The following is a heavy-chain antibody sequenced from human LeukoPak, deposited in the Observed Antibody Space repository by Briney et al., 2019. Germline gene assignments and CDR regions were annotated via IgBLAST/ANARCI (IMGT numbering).Heavy chain of an antibody. J-gene: IGHJ4*02. CDR2: IFYTGST. Sequence: SETLSLTCTVSGGSINGYCWSWIRQPPGKGLEWIGHIFYTGSTNYNPSLKSRVTISEDTSKNQFSLKLTPVTAADTAVYFCARHREYYESSGYGTSFDYWGQGTLVTVSS. D-gene: IGHD3-22*01. V-gene: IGHV4-59*08. CDR1: GGSINGYC. CDR3: ARHREYYESSGYGTSFDY.